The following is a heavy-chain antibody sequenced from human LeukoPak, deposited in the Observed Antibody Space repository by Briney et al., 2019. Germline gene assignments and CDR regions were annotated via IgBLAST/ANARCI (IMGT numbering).Heavy chain of an antibody. J-gene: IGHJ6*02. Sequence: SVKVSCKAFGGTFIRYAISWVRQAPGQGLEWMGGIIPIFGTANYAQKFQGRVTITADESTSTAYMELSSLRSEDTAVYYCARVVAGTMGYYGLDVWGQGTTVTVSS. CDR3: ARVVAGTMGYYGLDV. CDR2: IIPIFGTA. V-gene: IGHV1-69*13. D-gene: IGHD6-13*01. CDR1: GGTFIRYA.